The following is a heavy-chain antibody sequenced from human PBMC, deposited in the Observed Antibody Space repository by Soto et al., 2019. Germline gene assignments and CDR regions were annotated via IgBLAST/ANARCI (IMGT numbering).Heavy chain of an antibody. CDR1: GLTFSNAW. CDR2: VKSKTDSETT. V-gene: IGHV3-15*01. J-gene: IGHJ5*02. CDR3: TTNVGQSSLGFGS. Sequence: EVQLVESGGGLVKPGGSLRLSCAASGLTFSNAWMSWVRQAPGKGLEWVGRVKSKTDSETTNYAAPVKGRFTISRDDSETTLYLQMNSLQTEDTAVYYCTTNVGQSSLGFGSWGQGTLVTVSS. D-gene: IGHD3-16*01.